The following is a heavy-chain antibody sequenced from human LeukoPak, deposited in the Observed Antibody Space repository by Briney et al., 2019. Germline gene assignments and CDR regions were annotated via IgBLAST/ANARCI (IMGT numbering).Heavy chain of an antibody. D-gene: IGHD4-11*01. CDR2: INPNSGGT. CDR1: GYTFTGYY. CDR3: AREGGYSHNWFDP. J-gene: IGHJ5*02. V-gene: IGHV1-2*02. Sequence: ASVKVSCKASGYTFTGYYMHWVRQAPGQGLEWMGWINPNSGGTNYAQKFQGRVTMTRDTSISTAYMELSRLRSDDTAVYYCAREGGYSHNWFDPWGQGTLVTVSS.